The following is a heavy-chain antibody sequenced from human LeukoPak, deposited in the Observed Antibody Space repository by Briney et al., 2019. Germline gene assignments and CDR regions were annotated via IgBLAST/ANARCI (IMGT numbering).Heavy chain of an antibody. CDR1: GGSISTGGY. CDR3: ARGGQWDSYGLWFDP. V-gene: IGHV4-34*01. J-gene: IGHJ5*02. D-gene: IGHD5-18*01. Sequence: PSETLSLTCTVSGGSISTGGYWSWIRQPPGKGLEWIGEINHSGSTNYNPSLKSRVTISVDTSKNQFSLKLSSVTAADTAVYYCARGGQWDSYGLWFDPWGQGTLVTVSS. CDR2: INHSGST.